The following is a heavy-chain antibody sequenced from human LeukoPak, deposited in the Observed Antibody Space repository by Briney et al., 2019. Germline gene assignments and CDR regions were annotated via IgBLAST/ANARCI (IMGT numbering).Heavy chain of an antibody. CDR1: GYTFTSYA. CDR3: AREKLGANWFDL. V-gene: IGHV1-3*03. D-gene: IGHD7-27*01. Sequence: ASVKVSCKASGYTFTSYAMHWVRQAPGQRLEWMGWINAGNGNTKYSQEFQGRVTITRDTSASTAYMELSSLRSEDMAVYYCAREKLGANWFDLWGQGTLVTVSS. J-gene: IGHJ5*02. CDR2: INAGNGNT.